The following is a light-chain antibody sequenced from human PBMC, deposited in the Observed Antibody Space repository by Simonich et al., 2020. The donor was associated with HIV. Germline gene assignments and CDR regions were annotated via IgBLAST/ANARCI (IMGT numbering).Light chain of an antibody. CDR3: QQYNNWYT. CDR1: QGVGSN. V-gene: IGKV3D-15*01. CDR2: DAS. J-gene: IGKJ2*01. Sequence: ELVMTQSPYTLSVSSGARATLSRRASQGVGSNLAWYQQKPGQAPRLLIYDASNRATGIPARFSGSGSGTEFTLTISSMQAEDFAIYYCQQYNNWYTFGQGTKLEIK.